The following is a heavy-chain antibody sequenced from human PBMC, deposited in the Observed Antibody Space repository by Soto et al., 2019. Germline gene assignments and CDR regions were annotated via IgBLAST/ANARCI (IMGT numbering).Heavy chain of an antibody. D-gene: IGHD3-22*01. Sequence: QVQLVQSGAEVKKPGASVKVACKASGYTFSDYGITWVRQAPGQGLEWVGWISAYNRDTKHAQKVQGRVTMTTDTSTSTAYVELRSLRSDDTAVYFCARDHTYYDNGGTTDYWGQGTLVTVSS. V-gene: IGHV1-18*01. CDR1: GYTFSDYG. J-gene: IGHJ4*02. CDR3: ARDHTYYDNGGTTDY. CDR2: ISAYNRDT.